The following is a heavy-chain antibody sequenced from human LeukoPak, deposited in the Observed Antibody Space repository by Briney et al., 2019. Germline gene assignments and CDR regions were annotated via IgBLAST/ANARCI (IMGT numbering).Heavy chain of an antibody. V-gene: IGHV3-49*04. D-gene: IGHD3-22*01. Sequence: GGSLRLSCTASGFTFGDYAMSWVRQAPGKGLEWVGFIRSKASGGTTEYTASVKGRFTISRDDSKSIAYLQMNSLITEDTAVYYCAREYYYDSSGYYYVKYFDYWGQGTLVTVSS. CDR1: GFTFGDYA. J-gene: IGHJ4*02. CDR3: AREYYYDSSGYYYVKYFDY. CDR2: IRSKASGGTT.